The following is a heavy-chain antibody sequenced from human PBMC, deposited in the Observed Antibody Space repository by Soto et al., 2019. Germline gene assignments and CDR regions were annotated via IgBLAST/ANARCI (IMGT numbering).Heavy chain of an antibody. CDR3: ARTSSGTRGGFDP. J-gene: IGHJ5*02. CDR1: GYTFTSYD. D-gene: IGHD1-1*01. V-gene: IGHV1-8*01. Sequence: ASVTVSGQASGYTFTSYDINWVRQAPGQGLEWMGWINPNNGNTGYAEKFQGRVTMTRSTSISTAYMELSSLRSEDTAVYFCARTSSGTRGGFDPWGQGTLVTVSS. CDR2: INPNNGNT.